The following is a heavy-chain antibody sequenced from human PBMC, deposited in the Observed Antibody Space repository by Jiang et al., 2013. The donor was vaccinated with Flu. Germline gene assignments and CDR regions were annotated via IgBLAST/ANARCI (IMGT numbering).Heavy chain of an antibody. J-gene: IGHJ3*02. V-gene: IGHV5-51*03. CDR3: ARRRVPRGNAFDI. CDR2: SYPGDSHD. D-gene: IGHD3-10*01. Sequence: GAEVKKPGESSEDLRVRVLDTALTPTGSSGCARCPGKAWSGWGSSYPGDSHDRYSPSFQGQVTISADKSISTAYLQWXSLKASDSAVYYCARRRVPRGNAFDIWGQGTRVTGLF. CDR1: DTALTPTG.